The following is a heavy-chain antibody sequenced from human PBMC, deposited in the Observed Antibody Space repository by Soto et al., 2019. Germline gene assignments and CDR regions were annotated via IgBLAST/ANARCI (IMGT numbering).Heavy chain of an antibody. Sequence: SETLSLTCTVSGGSLNDYYWSWTRQPPGKGLEWIGYIYYAGTATYNPSLKSRVTISVDTSKNQFSLKLNSVTAADTAVYYCARLGGYYQALDSWGQGTLVTVSS. D-gene: IGHD3-22*01. CDR3: ARLGGYYQALDS. J-gene: IGHJ4*02. CDR1: GGSLNDYY. V-gene: IGHV4-59*08. CDR2: IYYAGTA.